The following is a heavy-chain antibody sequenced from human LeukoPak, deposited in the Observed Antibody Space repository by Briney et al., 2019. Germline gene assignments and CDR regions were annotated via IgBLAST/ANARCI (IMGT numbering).Heavy chain of an antibody. CDR3: ARSWTYSAM. CDR1: GFTFNSYW. J-gene: IGHJ4*02. Sequence: GSLRLSCAASGFTFNSYWMSWVRQPPGKGLEWVANIKQDGSEKYYVDSVKGRFTISRDNAKNSLYLQMNSLRAEDTAVYYCARSWTYSAMWGQATLGTVSS. D-gene: IGHD2-2*01. CDR2: IKQDGSEK. V-gene: IGHV3-7*05.